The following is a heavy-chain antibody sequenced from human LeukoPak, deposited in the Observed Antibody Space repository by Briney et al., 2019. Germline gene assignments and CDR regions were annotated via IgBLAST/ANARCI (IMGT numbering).Heavy chain of an antibody. J-gene: IGHJ3*02. V-gene: IGHV3-74*01. Sequence: PGGSLRLSCAASGFNLSSKVMHWVRQAPGTGLVWVSRIIRDGTGTDYADSVKGRFTISRDIATNTLYLQMNSLRAEDTAVYYCARAVGYGAGSYGFDIWGQGTTVTVSS. CDR2: IIRDGTGT. CDR3: ARAVGYGAGSYGFDI. D-gene: IGHD3-10*01. CDR1: GFNLSSKV.